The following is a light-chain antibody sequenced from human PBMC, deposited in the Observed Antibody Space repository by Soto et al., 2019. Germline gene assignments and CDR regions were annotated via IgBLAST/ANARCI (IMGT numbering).Light chain of an antibody. CDR1: ENIFKF. CDR3: QHYHSLPIT. J-gene: IGKJ4*01. Sequence: DILLIQSPATLSASVGDRITITCRASENIFKFLVWYQQRSGSAPNLLIYAASDLERGVPSRFSGSGSGTEFTLTIDNLQPNDTATYFCQHYHSLPITFGVGTQVDVK. V-gene: IGKV1-5*01. CDR2: AAS.